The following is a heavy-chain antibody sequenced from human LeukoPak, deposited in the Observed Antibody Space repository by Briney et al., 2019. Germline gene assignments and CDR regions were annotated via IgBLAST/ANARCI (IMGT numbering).Heavy chain of an antibody. V-gene: IGHV5-10-1*01. CDR2: IDPSDSYT. CDR1: GYSFTSYW. J-gene: IGHJ6*04. D-gene: IGHD3-10*01. Sequence: GESLRISCKGSGYSFTSYWLSWVRQMPGKGLEWMGRIDPSDSYTNYSPSFQGHVTISADKSISTAYLQWSSLKASDTAMYYCARQTMVRGVYYYGMDVWGKGTTVTVSS. CDR3: ARQTMVRGVYYYGMDV.